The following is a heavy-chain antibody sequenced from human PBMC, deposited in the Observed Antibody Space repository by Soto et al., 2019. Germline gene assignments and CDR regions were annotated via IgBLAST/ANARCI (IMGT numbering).Heavy chain of an antibody. D-gene: IGHD4-17*01. V-gene: IGHV3-21*01. J-gene: IGHJ6*02. Sequence: EVQLVESGGGLVKPGGSLRLSCAASGFTFSSYSMNWVRQAPGKGLEWVSSISSSSSYIYYADSVKGRFTISRDNAKNSLYLQMNSLRAEDTAVYYCERVSGGDYAQMDVWGQGPTVTVSS. CDR3: ERVSGGDYAQMDV. CDR1: GFTFSSYS. CDR2: ISSSSSYI.